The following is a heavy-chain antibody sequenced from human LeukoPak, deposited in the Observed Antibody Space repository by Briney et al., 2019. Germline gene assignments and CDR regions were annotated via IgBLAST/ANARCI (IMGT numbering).Heavy chain of an antibody. V-gene: IGHV4-39*01. Sequence: PSETLALTCTVSGGPLTSVRHYWAWIRQPPGTGLEWIGSFHYSGSPYYSPSLKIRHPLSGDTSKSQFSLQLTFVTAADTAVYYCTRHQDYGDKIDYSGEGTLVTVSS. CDR1: GGPLTSVRHY. CDR3: TRHQDYGDKIDY. D-gene: IGHD4-23*01. CDR2: FHYSGSP. J-gene: IGHJ4*02.